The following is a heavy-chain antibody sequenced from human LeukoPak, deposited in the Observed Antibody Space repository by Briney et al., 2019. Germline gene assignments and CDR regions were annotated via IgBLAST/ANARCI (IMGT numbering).Heavy chain of an antibody. CDR3: ARVKQLVLRYMDV. CDR2: ISGSGGST. D-gene: IGHD6-13*01. J-gene: IGHJ6*03. CDR1: GFTFSSYA. V-gene: IGHV3-23*01. Sequence: GGSLRLSCAASGFTFSSYAMSWVRQAPGKGLEWVSTISGSGGSTYYADSVKGRFTISRDNAKNSLYLQMNSLRAEDTAVYYCARVKQLVLRYMDVWGKGTTVTISS.